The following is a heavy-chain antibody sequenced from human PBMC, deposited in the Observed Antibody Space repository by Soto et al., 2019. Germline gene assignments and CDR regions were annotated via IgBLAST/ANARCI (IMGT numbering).Heavy chain of an antibody. Sequence: QVQLVESGGGVVQPGRSLRLSCAASGFTFSSYGMHWVRQAPGKGLEWVAVIWYDGSNKYYADSVKGRFTISRDNSKNTLYLQMNSLRAEDTAVYYWARDLSCSGGSCYSYYYYYGMDVWGQGTTVTVSS. V-gene: IGHV3-33*01. CDR1: GFTFSSYG. CDR3: ARDLSCSGGSCYSYYYYYGMDV. J-gene: IGHJ6*02. CDR2: IWYDGSNK. D-gene: IGHD2-15*01.